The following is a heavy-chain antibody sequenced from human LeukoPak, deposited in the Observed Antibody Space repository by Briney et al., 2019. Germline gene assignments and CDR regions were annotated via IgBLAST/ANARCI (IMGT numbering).Heavy chain of an antibody. CDR2: IWYDGSNK. Sequence: PGGSLRLFCAASGFTFSSYGMHWVRQAPGKGLEWVAVIWYDGSNKYYADSVKGRFTISRDNSKNTLYLQMNSLRTEDTAVYYCARDRRSTSKQQRHHYGMDVWGKGTTVTVSS. J-gene: IGHJ6*04. V-gene: IGHV3-33*01. D-gene: IGHD6-13*01. CDR3: ARDRRSTSKQQRHHYGMDV. CDR1: GFTFSSYG.